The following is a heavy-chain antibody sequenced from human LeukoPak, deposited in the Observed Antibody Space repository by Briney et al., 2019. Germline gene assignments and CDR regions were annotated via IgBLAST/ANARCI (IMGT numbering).Heavy chain of an antibody. Sequence: ASVKVSCKASGYTFTSYGISWVRQAPGQGLEWMGWINPNSGGTNYAQKFQGRVTMTRDTSISTAYMELSRLRSDDTAVYYCATAEGDYGNFDYWGQGTLVTVSS. D-gene: IGHD4-17*01. CDR1: GYTFTSYG. CDR2: INPNSGGT. J-gene: IGHJ4*02. V-gene: IGHV1-2*02. CDR3: ATAEGDYGNFDY.